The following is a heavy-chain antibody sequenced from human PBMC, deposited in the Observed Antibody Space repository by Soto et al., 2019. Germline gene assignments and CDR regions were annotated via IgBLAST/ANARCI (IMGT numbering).Heavy chain of an antibody. Sequence: GGSLRLSCAASGFTFSSYSMNWVRQAPGKGLEWVSYISSSSSYIYYADSVKGRFTISRDNAKNSLYLQMNSLRAEDTAVYYCASGIEYRSSSVLFDIWGQGTMVTVSS. CDR2: ISSSSSYI. J-gene: IGHJ3*02. CDR3: ASGIEYRSSSVLFDI. D-gene: IGHD6-6*01. V-gene: IGHV3-21*01. CDR1: GFTFSSYS.